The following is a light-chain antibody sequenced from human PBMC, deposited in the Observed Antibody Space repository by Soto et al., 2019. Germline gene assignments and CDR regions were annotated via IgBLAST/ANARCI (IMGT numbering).Light chain of an antibody. CDR1: SSNIGSHT. CDR3: AAWDHSLNGVV. Sequence: QSVLTQPPSASGTPGQTIAISCSGGSSNIGSHTVNWYQQLPGTAPRLLIYSNTQRPSGVPDRFSGSKSGTSASLAISGLQSEYEGDYYCAAWDHSLNGVVFGGGTKVTVL. CDR2: SNT. V-gene: IGLV1-44*01. J-gene: IGLJ2*01.